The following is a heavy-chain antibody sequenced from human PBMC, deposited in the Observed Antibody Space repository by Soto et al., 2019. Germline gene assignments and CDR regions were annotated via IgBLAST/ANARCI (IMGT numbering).Heavy chain of an antibody. CDR2: ISYDGSNK. D-gene: IGHD3-10*01. CDR1: GFTFSSYA. J-gene: IGHJ6*04. CDR3: ARSDRSVPSTVYYYYHYGMDV. V-gene: IGHV3-30-3*01. Sequence: GGSLRLSCAASGFTFSSYAMHWVRQAPGKGLEWVAVISYDGSNKYYADSVKGRFTISRDNSKNTLYLQMSSLRAEDTAVYYFARSDRSVPSTVYYYYHYGMDVCGEGTTVTVSS.